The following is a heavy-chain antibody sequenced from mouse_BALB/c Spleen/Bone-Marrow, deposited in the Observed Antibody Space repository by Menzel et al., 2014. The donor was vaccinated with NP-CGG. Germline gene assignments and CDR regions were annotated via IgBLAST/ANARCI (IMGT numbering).Heavy chain of an antibody. Sequence: EVQGVESGGGLVQPGGSMKLSCVASGFTFSNYWMNWDRQSPEKGLEWVAEIRLKSNNYATHYAESVKGRFTISRDDSKSSVYLQMNNLRAEDTGIYYCTTNRYDAMDYWGQGTSVTVSS. D-gene: IGHD2-14*01. V-gene: IGHV6-6*02. CDR1: GFTFSNYW. CDR3: TTNRYDAMDY. J-gene: IGHJ4*01. CDR2: IRLKSNNYAT.